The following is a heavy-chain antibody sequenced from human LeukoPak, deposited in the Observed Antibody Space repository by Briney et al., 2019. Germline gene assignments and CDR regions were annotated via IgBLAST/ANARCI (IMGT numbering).Heavy chain of an antibody. Sequence: ASVKVSCKASGYIFTGYYMHWVRQAPGQGLEWMGWINPNSGGTNYAQRFQGRVTMTRDTSISTAYMELSRLRSDDTAVYYCARGYYDSSGYPLWGAFDIWGQGTMVTVSS. D-gene: IGHD3-22*01. J-gene: IGHJ3*02. CDR1: GYIFTGYY. CDR2: INPNSGGT. CDR3: ARGYYDSSGYPLWGAFDI. V-gene: IGHV1-2*02.